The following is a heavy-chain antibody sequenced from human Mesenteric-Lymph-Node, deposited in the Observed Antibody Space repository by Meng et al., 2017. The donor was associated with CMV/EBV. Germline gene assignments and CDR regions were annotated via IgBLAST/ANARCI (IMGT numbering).Heavy chain of an antibody. CDR2: ITAYSGNT. V-gene: IGHV1-18*01. CDR1: GYTFTSYG. D-gene: IGHD3-22*01. J-gene: IGHJ4*02. Sequence: ASVKVSCKASGYTFTSYGITWVRQAPGQGLEWMGWITAYSGNTNYAQKLQGRLTMTTDTSTSTVYMELRSLRSDDTAVYYCARYYDSSGSYYEDFDYWGQGTLVTVSS. CDR3: ARYYDSSGSYYEDFDY.